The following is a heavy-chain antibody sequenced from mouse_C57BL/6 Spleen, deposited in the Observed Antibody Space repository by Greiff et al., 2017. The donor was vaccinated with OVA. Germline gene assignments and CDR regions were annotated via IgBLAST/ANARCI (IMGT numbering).Heavy chain of an antibody. CDR2: INPNNGGT. CDR3: ARGGTHYYDYVAWFAY. CDR1: GYTFTDYY. V-gene: IGHV1-26*01. D-gene: IGHD2-4*01. J-gene: IGHJ3*01. Sequence: EVQLQQSGPELVKPGASVKISCKASGYTFTDYYMNWVKQSHGKSLEWIGDINPNNGGTSYNQKFKGKATLTVDKSSSTAYMELRSLTSEDSAVYYCARGGTHYYDYVAWFAYWGQGTLVTVSA.